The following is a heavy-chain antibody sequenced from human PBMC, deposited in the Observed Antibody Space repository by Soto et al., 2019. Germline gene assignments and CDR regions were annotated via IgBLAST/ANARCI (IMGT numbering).Heavy chain of an antibody. CDR2: MNPNSGNT. V-gene: IGHV1-8*01. D-gene: IGHD3-3*01. J-gene: IGHJ6*02. CDR3: ARGRTSRYYDFWSGPGNYGMDV. CDR1: GYTFTSYD. Sequence: SVKVSCKASGYTFTSYDINWVRQAAGQGLEWMGWMNPNSGNTGYAQKFQGRVTMTRNTSISTAYMELSSLRSEDTAVYYCARGRTSRYYDFWSGPGNYGMDVWGQGTTVTVSS.